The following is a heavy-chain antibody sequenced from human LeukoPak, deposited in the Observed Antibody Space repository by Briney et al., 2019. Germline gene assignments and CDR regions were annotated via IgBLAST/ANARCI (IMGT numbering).Heavy chain of an antibody. Sequence: ASVRVSCKSSGFIFTDYFMHWVRQAPGQGLEWMGWVKPSSGATNYARNFQGRVTMTSDTSISTAYMELSGLRSDDTAVDYCARDSAGRVGATYYWGQGTLVTVSS. D-gene: IGHD1-26*01. V-gene: IGHV1-2*02. J-gene: IGHJ4*02. CDR2: VKPSSGAT. CDR1: GFIFTDYF. CDR3: ARDSAGRVGATYY.